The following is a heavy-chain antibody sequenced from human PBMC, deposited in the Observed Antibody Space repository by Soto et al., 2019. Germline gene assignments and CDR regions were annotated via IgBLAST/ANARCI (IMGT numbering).Heavy chain of an antibody. CDR3: ATLRRKIERTPAAIWSFDS. V-gene: IGHV1-24*01. D-gene: IGHD2-2*01. J-gene: IGHJ4*02. CDR1: GYSLSDLS. Sequence: ASLKVSCKVSGYSLSDLSIHWVRQAPGKGLEWMGGLDAEDGETIYAQKLQGRGTMTEDTSTDTAHRELSGLTSEDTAMYYCATLRRKIERTPAAIWSFDSWGQGTLVTVSS. CDR2: LDAEDGET.